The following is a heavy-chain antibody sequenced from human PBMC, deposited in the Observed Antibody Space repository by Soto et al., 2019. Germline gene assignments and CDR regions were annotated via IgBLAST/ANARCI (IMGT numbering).Heavy chain of an antibody. CDR1: GYSFATFW. J-gene: IGHJ4*02. D-gene: IGHD3-10*01. Sequence: PGESLKISCKGSGYSFATFWIGWVRQMPGKGLEWMGIIYPGDSDTRYSPSFQGQVTISADKSISTAYLQWSSLKASDTAMYYCARLTYFGSGSYSPLDYWGQGTLVTVS. CDR3: ARLTYFGSGSYSPLDY. V-gene: IGHV5-51*01. CDR2: IYPGDSDT.